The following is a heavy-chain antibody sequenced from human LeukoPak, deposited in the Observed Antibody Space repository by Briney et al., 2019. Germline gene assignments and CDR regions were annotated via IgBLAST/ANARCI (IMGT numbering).Heavy chain of an antibody. CDR1: GYSFTAYV. D-gene: IGHD6-19*01. CDR3: ARDRIAVAGTARFDY. J-gene: IGHJ4*02. Sequence: ASVKASCKASGYSFTAYVISWVRQAPGQGLEWMGWISAYNGNTNYAQKLQGRVTMTTDTSTSTAYMGLRSLRSDDTAVYYCARDRIAVAGTARFDYWGQGTLVTVSS. V-gene: IGHV1-18*01. CDR2: ISAYNGNT.